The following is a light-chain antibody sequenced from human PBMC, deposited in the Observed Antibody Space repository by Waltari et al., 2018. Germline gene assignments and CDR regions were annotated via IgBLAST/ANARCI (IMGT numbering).Light chain of an antibody. CDR2: EVS. CDR3: SSYAGSNNLV. V-gene: IGLV2-8*01. CDR1: SSDVGGYTH. J-gene: IGLJ2*01. Sequence: QSALTQPPSASGSPGQSVTISCTGTSSDVGGYTHASWYQQHPGKAPKLMIYEVSKRPSGVPDRFSGSKSGNTASLTVSGLQAEDEADYYCSSYAGSNNLVFGGGTKLTVL.